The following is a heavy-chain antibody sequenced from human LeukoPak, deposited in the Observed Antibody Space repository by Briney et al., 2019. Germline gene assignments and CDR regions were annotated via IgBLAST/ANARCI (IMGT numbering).Heavy chain of an antibody. V-gene: IGHV3-66*01. D-gene: IGHD3-10*01. J-gene: IGHJ3*02. CDR1: GFTVSSNY. CDR2: IYSGGST. CDR3: ARVWGSGFDAFDI. Sequence: GGSLRLSCAASGFTVSSNYMSWVRQAPGKGLEWVSVIYSGGSTYYADSVKGRFTIPRDNSKNTLYLQMNSLRAEDTAVYYCARVWGSGFDAFDIWGQGTMVTVSS.